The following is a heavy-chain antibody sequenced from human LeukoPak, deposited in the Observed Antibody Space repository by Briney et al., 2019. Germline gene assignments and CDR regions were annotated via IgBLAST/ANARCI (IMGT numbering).Heavy chain of an antibody. D-gene: IGHD3-10*01. CDR2: IYYSRST. CDR3: ARTMVRGVISCFDY. CDR1: GGSISSGGYY. Sequence: SSETLSLTCTVSGGSISSGGYYWSWIRQHPGKGVEWIGYIYYSRSTYYNPSLKSRVTISVDTSKNQFSLRLSSVTAADTAVYYCARTMVRGVISCFDYWGQGTLVTVPS. V-gene: IGHV4-31*03. J-gene: IGHJ4*02.